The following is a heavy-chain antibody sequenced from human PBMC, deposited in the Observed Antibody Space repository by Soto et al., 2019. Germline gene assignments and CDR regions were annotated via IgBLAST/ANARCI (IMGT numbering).Heavy chain of an antibody. V-gene: IGHV4-59*01. J-gene: IGHJ6*03. D-gene: IGHD5-12*01. CDR1: GGSISSYY. CDR2: IYYSGST. Sequence: SETLSLTCTVSGGSISSYYWSWIRQPPGKGLEWIGYIYYSGSTNYNPSLKSRVTISVDTSKNQFSLKLSSVTAADTAVYYCARVARSWAPYSGYDLAYYYYMDVWGKGTTVTVSS. CDR3: ARVARSWAPYSGYDLAYYYYMDV.